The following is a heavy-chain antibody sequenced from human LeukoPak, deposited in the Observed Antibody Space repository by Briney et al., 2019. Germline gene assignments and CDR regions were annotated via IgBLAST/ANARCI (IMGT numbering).Heavy chain of an antibody. CDR3: ARESVRWGYYYGMDV. Sequence: GGSLRLSSAASGFTFSSYDMHWVRQATGKGLEWVSAIGTAGDTYYPGSVKGRFTISRENAKNSLYLQMNSLRAGDTAVYYCARESVRWGYYYGMDVWGQGTTVTVSS. CDR2: IGTAGDT. D-gene: IGHD3-10*02. J-gene: IGHJ6*02. V-gene: IGHV3-13*01. CDR1: GFTFSSYD.